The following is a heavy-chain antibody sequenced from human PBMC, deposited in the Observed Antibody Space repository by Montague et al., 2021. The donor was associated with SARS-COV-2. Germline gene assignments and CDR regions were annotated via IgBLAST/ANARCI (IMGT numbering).Heavy chain of an antibody. V-gene: IGHV4-34*01. J-gene: IGHJ5*02. CDR2: IYQSESP. Sequence: SETLSLTCAVQGWSFTGYYWSWIRQPPGKGLESFGEIYQSESPNYNPSLKSRVTISLDTSKNQISLRLTSVTAADTAVYYCARGLLTINMIVVVMAGASNWFDPWGQGTLVTVSS. CDR3: ARGLLTINMIVVVMAGASNWFDP. CDR1: GWSFTGYY. D-gene: IGHD3-22*01.